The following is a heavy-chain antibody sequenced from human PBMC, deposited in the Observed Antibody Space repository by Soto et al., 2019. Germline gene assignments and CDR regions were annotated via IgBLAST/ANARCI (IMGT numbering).Heavy chain of an antibody. Sequence: QVQLVQSGAEVKKPGASVKVSCKASGYTFTIYYMHWVRQAPGQGLDWMGIINPSGSGTSYAQKFQGRVTMTRDTSTSTVYMELSSLRSEDTAVYYCAASGYSLGPDYYFDYWGQGTLVTVSS. V-gene: IGHV1-46*01. CDR3: AASGYSLGPDYYFDY. CDR1: GYTFTIYY. D-gene: IGHD3-22*01. CDR2: INPSGSGT. J-gene: IGHJ4*02.